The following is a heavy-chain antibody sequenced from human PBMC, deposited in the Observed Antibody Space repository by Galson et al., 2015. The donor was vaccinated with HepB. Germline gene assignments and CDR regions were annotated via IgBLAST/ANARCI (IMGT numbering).Heavy chain of an antibody. CDR1: GFTFSSYS. CDR2: ISSSSSTI. Sequence: SLRLSCAASGFTFSSYSMNWVRQAPGKGLEWVSYISSSSSTIYYADSVKGRFTISRDNAKNSLYLQMNSLRAEDTAVYYCARDLFLMTRRSLYYFDYWGQGTLVTVSS. D-gene: IGHD2-8*01. V-gene: IGHV3-48*01. J-gene: IGHJ4*02. CDR3: ARDLFLMTRRSLYYFDY.